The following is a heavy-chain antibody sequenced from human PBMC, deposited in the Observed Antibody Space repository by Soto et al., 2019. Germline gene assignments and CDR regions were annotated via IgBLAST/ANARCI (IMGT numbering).Heavy chain of an antibody. V-gene: IGHV1-69*06. CDR2: IVPNVGTV. D-gene: IGHD3-3*01. J-gene: IGHJ4*02. Sequence: ASVKVSCKSSGGTFSSFINYPINWVRQAPGQGLEWMGGIVPNVGTVNYAQKFRGKVTITADKSTGTAYMELSSLGSEDTALYYCARRDTSGFLRYFDNWGQGTQVTVSS. CDR3: ARRDTSGFLRYFDN. CDR1: GGTFSSFINYP.